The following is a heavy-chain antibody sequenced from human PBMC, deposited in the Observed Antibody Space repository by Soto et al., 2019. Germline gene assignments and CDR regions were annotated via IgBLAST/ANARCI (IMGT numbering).Heavy chain of an antibody. V-gene: IGHV3-23*01. CDR3: ARSAGPAVYFQH. CDR1: GFTCSIYS. Sequence: GGSQRLSCAASGFTCSIYSMTWEHQATGKGLDGVSAISGSGSSTYYAASVKGRFTLSRDNSKNTLYLQINCLRAEGTAVSYRARSAGPAVYFQHWRQGILVTVAS. J-gene: IGHJ1*01. CDR2: ISGSGSST. D-gene: IGHD6-19*01.